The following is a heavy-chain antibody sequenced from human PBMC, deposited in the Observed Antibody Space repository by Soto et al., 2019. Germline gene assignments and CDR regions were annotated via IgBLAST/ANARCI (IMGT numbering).Heavy chain of an antibody. Sequence: GGSLRLSCAASGFTFSSYWMSWVRQAPGKGLEWVANIKQDGSEKYYVDSVKGRFTISRDNAKNSLYLQMNSLRAEDTAVYYCARNPLPYCSGGSCYYPRYFDYWGQGTLVTVSS. J-gene: IGHJ4*02. CDR1: GFTFSSYW. CDR2: IKQDGSEK. D-gene: IGHD2-15*01. CDR3: ARNPLPYCSGGSCYYPRYFDY. V-gene: IGHV3-7*01.